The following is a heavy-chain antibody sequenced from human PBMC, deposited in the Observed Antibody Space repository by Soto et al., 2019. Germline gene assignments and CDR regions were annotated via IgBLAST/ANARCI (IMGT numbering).Heavy chain of an antibody. D-gene: IGHD3-16*01. J-gene: IGHJ5*02. CDR3: ARRVMMTPIDGNWFDP. CDR2: MIPIFGTA. V-gene: IGHV1-69*01. Sequence: QVQLVQSGAEVKKPGSSVKVSCKASGGTFSSYAISWVRQAPGQGLEWMGGMIPIFGTANYAQKFQGRVTITADESTSTAYMELSSLRSEDTAVYYCARRVMMTPIDGNWFDPWGQGTLVTVSS. CDR1: GGTFSSYA.